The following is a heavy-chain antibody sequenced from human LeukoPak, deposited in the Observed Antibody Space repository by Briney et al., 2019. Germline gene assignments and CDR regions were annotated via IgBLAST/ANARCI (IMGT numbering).Heavy chain of an antibody. J-gene: IGHJ4*02. Sequence: ASVKVSCKVSGYTLTELSMHWVRQAPGKGLEWMGGFDPEDGETIYAQKFQGRVTMTEDTSTDTAYMELSSLRSEDTAVYYCATEIGSGLSLGELSLNFDYWGQGTLVTVSS. CDR1: GYTLTELS. CDR2: FDPEDGET. CDR3: ATEIGSGLSLGELSLNFDY. V-gene: IGHV1-24*01. D-gene: IGHD3-16*02.